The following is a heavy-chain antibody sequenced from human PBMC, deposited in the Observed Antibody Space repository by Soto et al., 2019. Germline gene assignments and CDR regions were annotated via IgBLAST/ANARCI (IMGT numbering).Heavy chain of an antibody. J-gene: IGHJ4*02. Sequence: GGSLRLSCAASGFTFTTYALSWVRQAPGKGLEWVSAISANGQGIYYADSVRGRFTISRDNSKNTIFLHMDSLRAEDTAVYYCAKDRNYPRDQFHYWGQGTLVTVSS. V-gene: IGHV3-23*01. CDR1: GFTFTTYA. CDR2: ISANGQGI. CDR3: AKDRNYPRDQFHY. D-gene: IGHD1-7*01.